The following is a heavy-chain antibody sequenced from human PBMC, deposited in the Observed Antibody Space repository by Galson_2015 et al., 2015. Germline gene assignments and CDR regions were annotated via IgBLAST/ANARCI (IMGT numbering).Heavy chain of an antibody. V-gene: IGHV3-43*01. CDR1: GFTFDDYT. J-gene: IGHJ4*02. D-gene: IGHD6-19*01. Sequence: SLRLSCAASGFTFDDYTMHWVRQAPGKGLEWVSLISWDGGSTYYADSVKGRFTISRDNSKNSLYLQMNSLRTEDTALYYCAKDISRIAVAGSIIDYWGQGTLVTVSS. CDR2: ISWDGGST. CDR3: AKDISRIAVAGSIIDY.